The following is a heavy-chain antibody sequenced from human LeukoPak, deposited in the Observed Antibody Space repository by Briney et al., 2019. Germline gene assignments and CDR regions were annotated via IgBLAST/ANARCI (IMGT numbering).Heavy chain of an antibody. J-gene: IGHJ4*02. Sequence: GGSLRLSCAASGFTVSSNYMSRVRQAPGKGLEWVSAISGSGGSTYYADSVKGRFTISRDNSKNMLYLQMNSLRAEDTAVYYCARSLPPPYDSSGYYPLDYWGQGTLVTVSS. V-gene: IGHV3-23*01. CDR2: ISGSGGST. D-gene: IGHD3-22*01. CDR3: ARSLPPPYDSSGYYPLDY. CDR1: GFTVSSNY.